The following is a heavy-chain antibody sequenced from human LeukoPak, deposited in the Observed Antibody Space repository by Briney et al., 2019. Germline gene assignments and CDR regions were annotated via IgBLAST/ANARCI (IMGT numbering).Heavy chain of an antibody. CDR3: ARDPEGYYGSGSYWDY. CDR2: IIPIFGTA. V-gene: IGHV1-69*13. J-gene: IGHJ4*02. CDR1: GGTFSSYA. Sequence: SVKVSCKASGGTFSSYAISWVRQAPGQGLEWMGGIIPIFGTANYAQKFQGRATITADESTSTAYMELSSLRSEDTAVYYCARDPEGYYGSGSYWDYWGQGTLVTVSS. D-gene: IGHD3-10*01.